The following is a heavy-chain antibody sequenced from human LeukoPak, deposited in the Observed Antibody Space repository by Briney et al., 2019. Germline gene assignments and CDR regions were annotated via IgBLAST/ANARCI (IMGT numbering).Heavy chain of an antibody. V-gene: IGHV3-15*01. CDR1: GFTFSNAW. Sequence: GXXLXXSXAASGFTFSNAWMSGVRQAPGXGVEGVGRIKSKTDGWTTDYAARGKGRFTISRDDSKSTLYLHMNSLKTEDTAVYYCTTAMVRGVTPDYWGQGTLVTVSS. CDR3: TTAMVRGVTPDY. CDR2: IKSKTDGWTT. J-gene: IGHJ4*02. D-gene: IGHD3-10*01.